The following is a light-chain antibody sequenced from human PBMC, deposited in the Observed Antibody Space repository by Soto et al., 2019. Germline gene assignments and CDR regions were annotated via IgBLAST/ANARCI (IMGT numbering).Light chain of an antibody. CDR1: SSDVGGYNY. CDR3: CSYAGGNYV. J-gene: IGLJ1*01. CDR2: DVS. V-gene: IGLV2-11*01. Sequence: QSALTQPRSVSGSPGQSVTISCTGTSSDVGGYNYVSWYQQHPGKAPKVMIYDVSKRPSGVPDRSSGSKSGNTASLTISGLQAEDESDYYCCSYAGGNYVFGTGTKVTVL.